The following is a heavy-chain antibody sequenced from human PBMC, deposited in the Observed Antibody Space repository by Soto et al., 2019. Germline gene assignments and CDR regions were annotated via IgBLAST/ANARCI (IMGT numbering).Heavy chain of an antibody. V-gene: IGHV1-58*02. Sequence: QKQLVQSGPEVKKPGTSVKISCKASGFTFSSSAMQWVRQARGHRPEWIGWVVVGSGHANYAQKFQQSVTITRDMATGTAYLELSSLISEDTAVYYCAAVGLERRDWVFDVWGQGTMVSVSS. J-gene: IGHJ3*01. D-gene: IGHD1-1*01. CDR2: VVVGSGHA. CDR3: AAVGLERRDWVFDV. CDR1: GFTFSSSA.